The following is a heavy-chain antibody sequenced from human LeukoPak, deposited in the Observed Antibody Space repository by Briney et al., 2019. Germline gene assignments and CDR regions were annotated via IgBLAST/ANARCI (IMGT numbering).Heavy chain of an antibody. CDR3: ARDRSPLVVVAATGYYYYGMDV. CDR1: GFTFSSYS. V-gene: IGHV3-21*01. D-gene: IGHD2-15*01. Sequence: PGGSLRLSCAASGFTFSSYSMNWVRQAPGKGLEWVSSIISIISYTYYADPVKGRCTISRENAKNSLYLKMNSLSAEDKAVYYCARDRSPLVVVAATGYYYYGMDVWGQGTTVTVSS. CDR2: IISIISYT. J-gene: IGHJ6*02.